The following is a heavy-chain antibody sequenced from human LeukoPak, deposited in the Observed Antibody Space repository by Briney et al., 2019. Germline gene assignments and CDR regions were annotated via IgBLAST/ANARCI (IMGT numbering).Heavy chain of an antibody. CDR1: GGYLSGHY. V-gene: IGHV4-59*11. J-gene: IGHJ3*01. Sequence: SETLSLTCTVSGGYLSGHYWSWVRQPPGKRLEWIGYVSYTGRTKYNPSLQSRVTIPIDTSKSQFSLKLTSVTSSDTAVYSCARILDNYSSGDSDTFDVWGQGTTVIVSS. D-gene: IGHD3-22*01. CDR2: VSYTGRT. CDR3: ARILDNYSSGDSDTFDV.